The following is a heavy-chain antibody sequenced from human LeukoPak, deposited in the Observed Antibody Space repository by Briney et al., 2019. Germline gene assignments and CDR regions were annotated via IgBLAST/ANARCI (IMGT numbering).Heavy chain of an antibody. Sequence: GGSLRLSCAASGFTFSSYSMNWVRQAPGKGLEWVSSISSSSSYIYYADSVKGRFTISRDNAKNSLYLQMNSLRAEDTAVYYCASLGYQLLNYYYYYGMDVWGQGTTVTVSS. J-gene: IGHJ6*02. V-gene: IGHV3-21*01. CDR2: ISSSSSYI. CDR3: ASLGYQLLNYYYYYGMDV. D-gene: IGHD2-2*01. CDR1: GFTFSSYS.